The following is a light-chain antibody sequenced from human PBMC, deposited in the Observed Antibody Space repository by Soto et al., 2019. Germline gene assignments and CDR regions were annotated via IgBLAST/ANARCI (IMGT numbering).Light chain of an antibody. J-gene: IGLJ2*01. Sequence: QSVLTQPPSASGSPGQSVTISCTGTNSDVGGYNYVAWYQQHPGKAPKLMIYEVTERPSGVPDRFSGSKSGNTASLTVSGLQAEDEADYYCSSYVGSNNLLFGGGTKLTVL. CDR2: EVT. CDR3: SSYVGSNNLL. V-gene: IGLV2-8*01. CDR1: NSDVGGYNY.